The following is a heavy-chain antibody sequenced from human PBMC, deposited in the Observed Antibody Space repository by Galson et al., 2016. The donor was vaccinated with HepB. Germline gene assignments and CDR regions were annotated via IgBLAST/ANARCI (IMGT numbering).Heavy chain of an antibody. CDR2: INPNSGST. Sequence: SVKVSCKASGYTFTSHYIHWVRQAPGQGLEWMGIINPNSGSTSYAQKYQGRVTMTRDMVTSSVNMELSSLTSDDTAVYYCARGGGGSQYLDYWGQGTLVIVSS. CDR1: GYTFTSHY. D-gene: IGHD1-26*01. V-gene: IGHV1-46*01. CDR3: ARGGGGSQYLDY. J-gene: IGHJ4*02.